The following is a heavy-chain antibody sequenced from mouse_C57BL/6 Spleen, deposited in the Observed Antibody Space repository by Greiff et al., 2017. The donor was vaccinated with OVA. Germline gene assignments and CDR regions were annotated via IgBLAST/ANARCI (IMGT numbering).Heavy chain of an antibody. CDR3: ARGGNWDWFAY. D-gene: IGHD4-1*01. V-gene: IGHV1-26*01. CDR2: INPNNGGT. Sequence: VQLQQSGPELVKPGASVKISCKASGYTFTDYYMNWVKQSPGKSLEWIGDINPNNGGTSYNQKFKGKATLTVDKSSSTAYMELRSLTSEDSAVYYCARGGNWDWFAYWGQGTLVTVSA. CDR1: GYTFTDYY. J-gene: IGHJ3*01.